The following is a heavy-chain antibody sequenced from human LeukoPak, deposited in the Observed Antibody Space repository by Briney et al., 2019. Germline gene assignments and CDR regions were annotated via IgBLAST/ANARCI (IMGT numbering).Heavy chain of an antibody. CDR2: IIPIFGIA. CDR3: AISPLLYYYDSSGYFDY. CDR1: GGTFSSYA. D-gene: IGHD3-22*01. J-gene: IGHJ4*02. V-gene: IGHV1-69*05. Sequence: SVKVSCKASGGTFSSYAISWVRQAPGQGLEWMGGIIPIFGIANYAQKFQGRVTITTDESTSTAYMELSSLRSEDTAVYYCAISPLLYYYDSSGYFDYWGQGTLVTVSS.